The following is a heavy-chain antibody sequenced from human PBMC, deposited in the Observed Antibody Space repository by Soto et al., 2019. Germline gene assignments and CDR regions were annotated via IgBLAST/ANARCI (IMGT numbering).Heavy chain of an antibody. V-gene: IGHV2-5*02. J-gene: IGHJ4*02. CDR2: ISWADDK. D-gene: IGHD3-3*01. CDR1: GFSLTTSGVG. Sequence: QITLNESGPTPVKPRQTLTLTCTFSGFSLTTSGVGVGWIRQSPGKAPEWLALISWADDKRYSPSLKSRLTITEDSSKNQVVLTMADLDPADTATSDCAHRVLRTVFGLVTTTAIYFDFWGQGTPVAVSS. CDR3: AHRVLRTVFGLVTTTAIYFDF.